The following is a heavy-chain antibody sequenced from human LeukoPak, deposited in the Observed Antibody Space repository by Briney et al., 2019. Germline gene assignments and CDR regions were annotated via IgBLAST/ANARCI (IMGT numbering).Heavy chain of an antibody. CDR1: GGSCSGYY. J-gene: IGHJ4*02. Sequence: SETLSLXCTVYGGSCSGYYWSWIRRPPGKGLEWIGEINHSGSTNYNPSLKSRVTISVDTSKNRFSLKLSSVTAADAAVYYCARGLGLRARGWVSISADWGQGTLVTVSS. CDR2: INHSGST. V-gene: IGHV4-34*01. D-gene: IGHD3-3*01. CDR3: ARGLGLRARGWVSISAD.